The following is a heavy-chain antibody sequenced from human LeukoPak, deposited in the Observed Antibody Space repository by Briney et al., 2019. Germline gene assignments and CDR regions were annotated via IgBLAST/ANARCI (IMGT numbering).Heavy chain of an antibody. CDR1: GFTFNRYW. J-gene: IGHJ4*02. Sequence: GGSLRLSCAASGFTFNRYWMHWVRQAPGEGPVWVAHILNDGGSTSYADSVKGRFTIFRDNTKNTLSLQMNSLRAEDTAVYYCVRHNYGYDYWGQGNPVTVSS. D-gene: IGHD5-18*01. CDR3: VRHNYGYDY. CDR2: ILNDGGST. V-gene: IGHV3-74*01.